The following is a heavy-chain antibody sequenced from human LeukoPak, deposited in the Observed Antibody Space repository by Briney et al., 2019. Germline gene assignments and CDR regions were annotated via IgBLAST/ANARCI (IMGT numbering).Heavy chain of an antibody. CDR1: GFTFSNAW. CDR2: IKSKTDGGTT. Sequence: PGGSLRLSCAASGFTFSNAWMSWVRQAPGKGLEWVGRIKSKTDGGTTDYAAPVKGRFTISRDDSKNTLYLQMNSLKTEDTAVYYCTTKQQLDQTGFDYWGQGTLVTVSS. J-gene: IGHJ4*02. V-gene: IGHV3-15*01. D-gene: IGHD6-13*01. CDR3: TTKQQLDQTGFDY.